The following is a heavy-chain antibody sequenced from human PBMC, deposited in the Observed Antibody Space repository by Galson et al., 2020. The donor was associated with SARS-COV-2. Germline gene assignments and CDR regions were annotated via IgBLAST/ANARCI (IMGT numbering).Heavy chain of an antibody. Sequence: SETLSLTCAVYGGSFSGYYWSWIRQPPGKGLEWIGEINHSGSTNYNPSLKSRVTISVDTSKNQFSLKLSSVTAADTAVYYCARGRHSSSWYDAYYYGMDVWGQGTTFTVSS. CDR2: INHSGST. J-gene: IGHJ6*02. V-gene: IGHV4-34*01. CDR3: ARGRHSSSWYDAYYYGMDV. D-gene: IGHD6-13*01. CDR1: GGSFSGYY.